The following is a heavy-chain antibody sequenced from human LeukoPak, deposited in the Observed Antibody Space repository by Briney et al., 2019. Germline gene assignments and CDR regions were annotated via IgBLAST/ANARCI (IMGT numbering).Heavy chain of an antibody. CDR3: AREPRFLEWSRNIY. D-gene: IGHD3-3*01. J-gene: IGHJ4*02. CDR1: GGSFSGYY. Sequence: SETLSLTCAVYGGSFSGYYWSWIRQPPGKGPEWIGEINHSGSTNYNPSLKSRVTISVDTSKNQFSLKLSSVTAADTAGYYCAREPRFLEWSRNIYWGQGSMVTVSS. CDR2: INHSGST. V-gene: IGHV4-34*01.